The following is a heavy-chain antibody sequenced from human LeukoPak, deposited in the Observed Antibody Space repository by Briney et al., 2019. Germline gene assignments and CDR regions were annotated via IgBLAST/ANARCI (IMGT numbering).Heavy chain of an antibody. CDR1: GGFTSSSSYY. V-gene: IGHV4-39*01. D-gene: IGHD3-10*01. CDR3: ARCELLWFGGVTSGFDY. CDR2: IYYSGST. J-gene: IGHJ4*02. Sequence: SETLSLTCTVSGGFTSSSSYYWGWIRQPPGKGLEGIERIYYSGSTYYNLSLKSPFTLSEDTSKNQFSLRLSSVTAADTAVSYCARCELLWFGGVTSGFDYWGQVTLVTVSS.